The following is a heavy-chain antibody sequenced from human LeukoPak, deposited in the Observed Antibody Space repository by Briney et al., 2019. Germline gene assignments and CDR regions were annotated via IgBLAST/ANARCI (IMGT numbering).Heavy chain of an antibody. CDR2: INPSGGNT. CDR1: GYSFTGYY. D-gene: IGHD6-19*01. Sequence: ASVTVSCKASGYSFTGYYMHWVRQAPGQGLEWMGLINPSGGNTNYAKKLQGRITMTSDTSTSTVYMELSSLRSEDTAVYYCARFAVHRRLAVNGQFGLDYWGQGTRVTVSS. V-gene: IGHV1-46*01. CDR3: ARFAVHRRLAVNGQFGLDY. J-gene: IGHJ4*02.